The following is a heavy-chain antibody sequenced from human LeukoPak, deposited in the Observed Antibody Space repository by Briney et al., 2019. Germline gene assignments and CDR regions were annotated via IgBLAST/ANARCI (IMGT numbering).Heavy chain of an antibody. D-gene: IGHD1-26*01. CDR2: ISYDGSNK. J-gene: IGHJ6*03. CDR1: GFTFSSYD. V-gene: IGHV3-30*18. CDR3: AKDFGPYSGSNGYYYYYMDV. Sequence: GGSLRLSCAASGFTFSSYDMHWVRQAPGKGLEWVAVISYDGSNKYYADSVKGRFTISRDNSKNTLYLQMNSQRAEDTAVYYCAKDFGPYSGSNGYYYYYMDVWGKGTTVTVSS.